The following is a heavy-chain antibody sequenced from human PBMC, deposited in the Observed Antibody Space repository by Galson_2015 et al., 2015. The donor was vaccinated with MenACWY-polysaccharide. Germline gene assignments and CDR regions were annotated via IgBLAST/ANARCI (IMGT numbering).Heavy chain of an antibody. D-gene: IGHD6-13*01. Sequence: SLRLSCAASGFTFDDYAMHWVRQAPGKGLEWVSGISWNSGSIGYADSVKGRFTISRDNAKNSLYLQMNSLRAEDTALYYCAKGLRGPAAGTDYFDYWGQGTLVTVSS. V-gene: IGHV3-9*01. CDR1: GFTFDDYA. CDR3: AKGLRGPAAGTDYFDY. CDR2: ISWNSGSI. J-gene: IGHJ4*02.